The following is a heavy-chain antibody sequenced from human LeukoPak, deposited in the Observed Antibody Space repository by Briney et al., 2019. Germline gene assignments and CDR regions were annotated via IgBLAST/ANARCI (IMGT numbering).Heavy chain of an antibody. D-gene: IGHD2-15*01. V-gene: IGHV3-9*01. Sequence: GGSLRLSCAASGFTFDNYAMHWVRQAPGKGLEWVSGISWTSGSIDHADSVKGRFTISRDNAKNSLYLQMNSLRAEDTALYYCAKDTTAATSYYYYGMDVWGQGTMVTVSS. CDR2: ISWTSGSI. CDR3: AKDTTAATSYYYYGMDV. CDR1: GFTFDNYA. J-gene: IGHJ6*02.